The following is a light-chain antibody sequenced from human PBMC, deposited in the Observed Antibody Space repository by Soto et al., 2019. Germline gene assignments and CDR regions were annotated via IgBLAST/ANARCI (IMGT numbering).Light chain of an antibody. CDR1: QTLLYRSNNRNY. J-gene: IGKJ5*01. CDR3: QQYYHVPVT. V-gene: IGKV4-1*01. CDR2: WAS. Sequence: DIVMTQSPDFLSVSLGERATISCKSSQTLLYRSNNRNYLAWFRQKPGQPPKLLIYWASTRHSGVPDRFTGRGYEKESPLTTESLQDEDVTIYYCQQYYHVPVTCGKGTRLEIK.